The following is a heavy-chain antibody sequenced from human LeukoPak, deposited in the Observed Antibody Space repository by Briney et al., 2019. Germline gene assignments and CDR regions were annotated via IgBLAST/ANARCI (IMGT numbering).Heavy chain of an antibody. CDR3: AKVVPIFGVSPMDV. CDR1: GFTFSSYA. J-gene: IGHJ6*03. Sequence: PGGSLRLSCAASGFTFSSYAVSWVRQAPGKGLEWVSAISGSGGSTYYADSVKGRFTISRDNSKNTLYLQMNSLRAEDTAVYYCAKVVPIFGVSPMDVWGKGTTVTVSS. CDR2: ISGSGGST. D-gene: IGHD3-3*01. V-gene: IGHV3-23*01.